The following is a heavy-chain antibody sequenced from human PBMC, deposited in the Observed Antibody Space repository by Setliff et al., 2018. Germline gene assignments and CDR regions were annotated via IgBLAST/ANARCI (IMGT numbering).Heavy chain of an antibody. Sequence: PGGSLRLSCAASGFTFSSYSINWVRQAPGKGLEWVSYISSSGTDMYYVDSVKGRFTISRDNAKNSLYLQMNSLRVEDTAVYYCARDVVSGWYRRNNYFGMDVWGQGTTVTVSS. CDR2: ISSSGTDM. V-gene: IGHV3-21*05. D-gene: IGHD6-19*01. J-gene: IGHJ6*02. CDR3: ARDVVSGWYRRNNYFGMDV. CDR1: GFTFSSYS.